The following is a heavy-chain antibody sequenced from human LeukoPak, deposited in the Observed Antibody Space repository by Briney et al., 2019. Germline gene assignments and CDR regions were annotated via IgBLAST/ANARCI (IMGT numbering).Heavy chain of an antibody. J-gene: IGHJ4*02. D-gene: IGHD3-22*01. Sequence: ASVKVSRKASGYTFTSYGISWVRQAPGQGLEWMGWISAYNGNTNYAQKLQGRVTMTTDTSTSTAYMELRSLRSDDTAVYYCARVADSSGYSSYFDYWGQGTLVTVSS. CDR2: ISAYNGNT. V-gene: IGHV1-18*01. CDR3: ARVADSSGYSSYFDY. CDR1: GYTFTSYG.